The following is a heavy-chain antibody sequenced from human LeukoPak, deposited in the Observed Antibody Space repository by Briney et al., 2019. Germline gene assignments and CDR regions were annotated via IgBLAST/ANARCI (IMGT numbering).Heavy chain of an antibody. J-gene: IGHJ6*03. V-gene: IGHV3-20*04. CDR3: ASAAAHYYYQYMDV. D-gene: IGHD6-13*01. CDR1: GFTFEADG. CDR2: INWNGDST. Sequence: PGGSLRLSCAASGFTFEADGMSWVRQAPGKGLEWVSGINWNGDSTGYADSVKGRFTISRDNAKNALYLQMNSLRAEDTALYYCASAAAHYYYQYMDVWGKGTTVIVSS.